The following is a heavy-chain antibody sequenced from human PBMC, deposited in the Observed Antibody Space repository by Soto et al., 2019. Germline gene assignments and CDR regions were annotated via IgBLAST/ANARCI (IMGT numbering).Heavy chain of an antibody. D-gene: IGHD3-10*01. CDR3: ARVGITMVRGVILTAFDY. CDR1: GGSFSGYY. CDR2: SNHSGST. V-gene: IGHV4-34*01. J-gene: IGHJ4*02. Sequence: QVQLQQWGAGLLKPSETLSLTCAVYGGSFSGYYWSWIRQPPGKGLEWIGESNHSGSTNYNPSLQSRVTISVDTSKNQFSLKLSSVTAADTAVYYCARVGITMVRGVILTAFDYWGQGTLVTVSS.